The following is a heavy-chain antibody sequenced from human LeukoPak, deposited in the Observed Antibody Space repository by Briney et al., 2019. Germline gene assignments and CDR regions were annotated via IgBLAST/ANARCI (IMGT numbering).Heavy chain of an antibody. V-gene: IGHV4-39*07. CDR1: GASISSSGYY. J-gene: IGHJ4*02. D-gene: IGHD3-3*01. CDR2: MYYSGST. CDR3: ARDFRGGYDFWSGYYTPYYFDY. Sequence: SETLSLTCTVSGASISSSGYYWGWIRQPPGKGLEWIGSMYYSGSTYYHPSLKSRFTISVDTSKNHFSLKLSSVTAADTAVYYCARDFRGGYDFWSGYYTPYYFDYWGQGTLVTVSP.